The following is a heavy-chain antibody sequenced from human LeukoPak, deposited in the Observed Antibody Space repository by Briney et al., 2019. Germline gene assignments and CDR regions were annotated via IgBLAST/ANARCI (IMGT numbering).Heavy chain of an antibody. D-gene: IGHD1-20*01. J-gene: IGHJ6*03. CDR1: GGTFSSYT. V-gene: IGHV1-69*01. Sequence: SVKVSCKASGGTFSSYTISWVRQAPGQGLEWMGGIIPIFGTANYAQKFQGRVTITADESTSTAYMELSSLRSEDTAVYYCARRTITGTLRGYYYYYMDVWGKGTTVTVSS. CDR2: IIPIFGTA. CDR3: ARRTITGTLRGYYYYYMDV.